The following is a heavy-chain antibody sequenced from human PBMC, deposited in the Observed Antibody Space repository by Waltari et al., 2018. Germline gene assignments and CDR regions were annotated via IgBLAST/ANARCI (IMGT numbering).Heavy chain of an antibody. J-gene: IGHJ4*02. CDR1: GGSISSSSYY. D-gene: IGHD4-17*01. V-gene: IGHV4-39*07. CDR2: IYYSGRT. CDR3: ARDHSTVTTLPGVY. Sequence: QLQLQESGPGLVKPSETLSLTCTVSGGSISSSSYYWGWIRQPPGKGLEWIGSIYYSGRTYYNPSLKSRVTISVDTSKNQFSLKLSSVTAADTAVYYCARDHSTVTTLPGVYWGQGTLVTVSS.